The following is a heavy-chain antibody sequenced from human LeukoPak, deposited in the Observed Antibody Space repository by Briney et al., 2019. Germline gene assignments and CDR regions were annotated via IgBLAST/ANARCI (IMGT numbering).Heavy chain of an antibody. Sequence: TLSLTCAVSGGSISSGGYSWSWIRQPPGKGLEWIGYIYHSGSTYYNPSLKSRVTISVDRSKNQFSLKLSSVTAADTAVYYCARVDIAAASGIDYWGQGTLVTVSS. V-gene: IGHV4-30-2*01. CDR3: ARVDIAAASGIDY. D-gene: IGHD6-13*01. J-gene: IGHJ4*02. CDR2: IYHSGST. CDR1: GGSISSGGYS.